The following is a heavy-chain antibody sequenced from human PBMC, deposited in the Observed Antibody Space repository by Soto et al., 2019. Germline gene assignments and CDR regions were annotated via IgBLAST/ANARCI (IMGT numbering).Heavy chain of an antibody. V-gene: IGHV4-30-4*01. CDR2: IYYSASAGGST. J-gene: IGHJ5*02. Sequence: SEPLSPTCNVPGDSISSVDHSWCWVRQPPGRGLEWLGYIYYSASAGGSTYYNPSLKRRVTMSVDTAKNHFSLRLDSVAAADTAVYYCARGAQSPYNCFDPWGQGILVTVSS. CDR1: GDSISSVDHS. CDR3: ARGAQSPYNCFDP.